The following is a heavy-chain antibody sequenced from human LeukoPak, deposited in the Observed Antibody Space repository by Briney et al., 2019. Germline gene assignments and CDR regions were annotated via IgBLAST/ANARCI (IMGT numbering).Heavy chain of an antibody. CDR2: ISSSSSTM. V-gene: IGHV3-48*01. CDR3: VRGPSGYHNT. CDR1: GFIFSSYS. D-gene: IGHD5-12*01. Sequence: GGSLRLSCAASGFIFSSYSMNWVRQAPGKGLEWVSYISSSSSTMYYAASVKGRFSISRDNAQNSLYLQMNSLRAEDTAVYYCVRGPSGYHNTGGQGTLVTVSS. J-gene: IGHJ4*02.